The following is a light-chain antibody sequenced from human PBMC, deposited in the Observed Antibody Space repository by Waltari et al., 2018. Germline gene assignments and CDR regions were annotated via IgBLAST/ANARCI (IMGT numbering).Light chain of an antibody. Sequence: QSALTQPASVSGSPGQSITISCTGTSHDVGNYDLVSWYQQHPGKAPKLIIYEVTKRPSGFSNRFSGSKSGNTASLTISGRHTEDEGDYYCCSYSGDLSFGVVFGGGTKLTVL. CDR1: SHDVGNYDL. V-gene: IGLV2-23*02. CDR3: CSYSGDLSFGVV. CDR2: EVT. J-gene: IGLJ2*01.